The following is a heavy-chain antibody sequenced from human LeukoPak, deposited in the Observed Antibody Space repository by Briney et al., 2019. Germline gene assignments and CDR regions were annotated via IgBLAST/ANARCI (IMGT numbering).Heavy chain of an antibody. Sequence: GGSLRLSCAASGFTFSNAWMSWVRQAPGKGLEYVSAISSNGGSTYYANSMKGRFTISRDNSKNTLYLQMGSLRAEDMAVYYCARSQGELLYYFDYWGQGTLVTVSS. CDR2: ISSNGGST. CDR1: GFTFSNAW. CDR3: ARSQGELLYYFDY. J-gene: IGHJ4*02. V-gene: IGHV3-64*01. D-gene: IGHD1-26*01.